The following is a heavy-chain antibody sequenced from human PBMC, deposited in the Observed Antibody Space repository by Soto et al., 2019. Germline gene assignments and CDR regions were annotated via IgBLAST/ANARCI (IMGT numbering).Heavy chain of an antibody. CDR1: VGCSSSGNYY. J-gene: IGHJ3*02. D-gene: IGHD3-16*01. CDR3: GSPTLGAIDI. Sequence: SGTLSLGCAVSVGCSSSGNYYWGGIRQPPGKGLEWIGSIYYSGSTSYNSSLKSRVIISVDTSKNQFSLRLSSVTAADTAVYYCGSPTLGAIDIWGQGTMVT. CDR2: IYYSGST. V-gene: IGHV4-39*01.